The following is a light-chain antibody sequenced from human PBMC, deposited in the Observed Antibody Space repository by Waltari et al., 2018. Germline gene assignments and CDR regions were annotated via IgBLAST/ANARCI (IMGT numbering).Light chain of an antibody. Sequence: DIQLTQSPSLLSASVGDRVTITCRASQDIRNYLGWYQQKPGKAPNFLIYAASTLQSGVPSRFSGSGSGTEFTLTISSLQPEDFATYYCQQVNGYPLTFGGGTKVEIK. CDR2: AAS. CDR1: QDIRNY. CDR3: QQVNGYPLT. J-gene: IGKJ4*01. V-gene: IGKV1-9*01.